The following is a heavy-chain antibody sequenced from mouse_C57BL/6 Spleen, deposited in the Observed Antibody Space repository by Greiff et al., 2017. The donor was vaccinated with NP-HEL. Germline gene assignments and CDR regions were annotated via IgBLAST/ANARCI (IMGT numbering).Heavy chain of an antibody. CDR1: GYTFTSYW. V-gene: IGHV1-64*01. D-gene: IGHD2-4*01. CDR2: IHPNSGST. J-gene: IGHJ4*01. Sequence: QVQLQQPGAELVKPGASVKLSCKASGYTFTSYWMHWVKQRPGQGLEWIGMIHPNSGSTNYNEKFKSKATLTVDKSSSTAYMQLSSLTSEDSAVYYCARSYYDYDLLAMDYWGQGTSVTVSS. CDR3: ARSYYDYDLLAMDY.